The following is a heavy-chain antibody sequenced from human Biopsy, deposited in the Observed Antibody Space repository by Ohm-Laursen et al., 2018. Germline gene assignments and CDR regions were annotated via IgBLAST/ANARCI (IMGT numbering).Heavy chain of an antibody. Sequence: SDTLSLTCTVSGDSVSSGSFYWTWIRQPPGQGLEYIGYIYDRGSTANYNPSLESRVTRSVDMPKNQFSLKLSSVTAADTAIYYCARGMRSSGWPYFDSWGQGTLVTVSS. CDR2: IYDRGSTA. D-gene: IGHD6-19*01. CDR1: GDSVSSGSFY. V-gene: IGHV4-61*01. CDR3: ARGMRSSGWPYFDS. J-gene: IGHJ4*02.